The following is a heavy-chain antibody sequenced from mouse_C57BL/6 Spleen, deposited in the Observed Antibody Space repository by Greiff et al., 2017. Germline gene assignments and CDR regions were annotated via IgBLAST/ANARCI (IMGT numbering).Heavy chain of an antibody. J-gene: IGHJ4*01. CDR3: ARGRGIYYDYDYYAMDY. V-gene: IGHV1-37*01. D-gene: IGHD2-4*01. CDR2: INPYNGDT. CDR1: GYSFTGYF. Sequence: EVKLMESGPELVKPGASVKISCKASGYSFTGYFMNWVKQSHGKSLEWIGRINPYNGDTFYNQKFKGKATLTVDKSSSTAHMELLSLTSEDFAVYYCARGRGIYYDYDYYAMDYWGQGTSVTVSS.